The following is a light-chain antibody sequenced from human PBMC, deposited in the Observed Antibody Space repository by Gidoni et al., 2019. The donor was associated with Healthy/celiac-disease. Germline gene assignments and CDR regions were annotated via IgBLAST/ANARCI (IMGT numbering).Light chain of an antibody. J-gene: IGLJ2*01. CDR1: SSDVGGYYY. V-gene: IGLV2-8*01. CDR3: SSYAGNNNFVR. CDR2: EVS. Sequence: QSALTQPPSASGSPGQSVTLSCTGTSSDVGGYYYVSWYQHHPGKAPKLIIYEVSKRPSGVPDRVSGSKSGNSASLTVSGLQAEDEADYFCSSYAGNNNFVRFGGGTKLTVL.